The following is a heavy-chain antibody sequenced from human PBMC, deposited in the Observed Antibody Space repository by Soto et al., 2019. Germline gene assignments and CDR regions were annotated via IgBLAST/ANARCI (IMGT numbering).Heavy chain of an antibody. J-gene: IGHJ6*02. D-gene: IGHD2-15*01. CDR3: ARMASFYCSGGSCYPTYGMDV. Sequence: SVKGRFTISRDNSKNTLYLQMNSLRAEDTAVCYCARMASFYCSGGSCYPTYGMDVWGQGTTVTVSS. V-gene: IGHV3-30*01.